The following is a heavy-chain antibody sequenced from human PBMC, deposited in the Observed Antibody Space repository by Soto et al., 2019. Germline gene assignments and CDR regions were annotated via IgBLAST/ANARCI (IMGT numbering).Heavy chain of an antibody. J-gene: IGHJ6*02. CDR3: AHDSTDWYGMDV. V-gene: IGHV2-5*02. Sequence: QITLKESGPTLVKPTQTLTLTCTFSGFSLSTRGVGVAWIRQPPGKALEWLALIYWDDDKRYSPSLKNRLTITKDTSKNQVVLAMTNMDPVDTATYSCAHDSTDWYGMDVWGQGTTVTVSS. CDR2: IYWDDDK. D-gene: IGHD3-22*01. CDR1: GFSLSTRGVG.